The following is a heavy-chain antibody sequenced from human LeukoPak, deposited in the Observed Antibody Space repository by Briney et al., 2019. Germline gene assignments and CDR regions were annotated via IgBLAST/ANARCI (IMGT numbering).Heavy chain of an antibody. J-gene: IGHJ6*02. V-gene: IGHV5-51*01. CDR3: GRLQYLSLYYGKDV. CDR2: ISHSDSDT. CDR1: GYSFTSYL. Sequence: GASLKTSSKCAGYSFTSYLIGWVRQMAGKRVEWMGIISHSDSDTCSNPSFQSLVTIAAAYSISTAYVQRSKLNAADAAMYYSGRLQYLSLYYGKDVWGQGTTVTVSS. D-gene: IGHD4-11*01.